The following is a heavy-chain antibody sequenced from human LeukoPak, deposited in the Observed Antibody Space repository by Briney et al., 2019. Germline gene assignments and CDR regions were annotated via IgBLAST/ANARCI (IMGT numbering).Heavy chain of an antibody. CDR3: ARGSRDGYNSNFDY. D-gene: IGHD5-24*01. CDR2: IDYSGST. J-gene: IGHJ4*02. CDR1: GGSFSGYY. V-gene: IGHV4-34*01. Sequence: PSETLSLTCAVYGGSFSGYYWSWIRQPPGKGLEWIGEIDYSGSTNYNPSLKSRVTISVDTSKNQFSLKLSSVTAADTAVYYCARGSRDGYNSNFDYWGQGTLVTVSS.